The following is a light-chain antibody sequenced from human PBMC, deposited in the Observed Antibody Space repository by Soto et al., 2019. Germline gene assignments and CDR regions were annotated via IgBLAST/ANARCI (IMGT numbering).Light chain of an antibody. Sequence: EIVMTQSPGTLSVSPGERATLSCRASQSVSSSLAWYQQRPGQAPRLLIYGASTRATGVPARFSGSGSGTEFTLTITSLQSEDFAVYYCHQYNNWPPYTFGPGTKLQIK. CDR2: GAS. V-gene: IGKV3-15*01. CDR1: QSVSSS. J-gene: IGKJ2*01. CDR3: HQYNNWPPYT.